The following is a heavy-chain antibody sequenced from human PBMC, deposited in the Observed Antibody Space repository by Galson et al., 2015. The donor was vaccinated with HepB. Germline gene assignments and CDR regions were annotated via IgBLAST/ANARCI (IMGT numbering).Heavy chain of an antibody. CDR2: ISSSSSYI. V-gene: IGHV3-21*01. CDR3: ARVVGSSWYDAFDV. CDR1: GFTFSSYS. D-gene: IGHD6-13*01. Sequence: SLRLSCAASGFTFSSYSMNWVRQAPGKGLEWVSSISSSSSYIYYADSVKGRFTISRDNAKNSLYLQMNSLRAEDTAVYYCARVVGSSWYDAFDVWGQGTMVTVSS. J-gene: IGHJ3*01.